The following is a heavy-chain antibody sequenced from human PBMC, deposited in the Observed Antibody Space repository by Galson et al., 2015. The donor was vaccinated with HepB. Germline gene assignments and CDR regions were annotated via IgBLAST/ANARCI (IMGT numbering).Heavy chain of an antibody. CDR2: ISYDGSNK. V-gene: IGHV3-30*18. J-gene: IGHJ6*02. CDR3: AKDIQYHYDYYGMDV. D-gene: IGHD4-11*01. Sequence: TLRLSCAASGFTFSSYGMHWVRQAPGKGLEWVAVISYDGSNKYYADSVKGRFTISRDNSKNTLYLQMNSLRAEDTAVYYCAKDIQYHYDYYGMDVWGQGTTVTVSS. CDR1: GFTFSSYG.